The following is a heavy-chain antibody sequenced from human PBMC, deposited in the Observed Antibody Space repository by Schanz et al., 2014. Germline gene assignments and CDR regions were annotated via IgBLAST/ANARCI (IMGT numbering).Heavy chain of an antibody. V-gene: IGHV1-46*03. J-gene: IGHJ3*01. Sequence: QVQLVQSGAEVKKPGASVKVSCKASGYTFTSYYMHWVRQAPGQGLEWMGWINAHTGNTQYAQKFQGRVTMTEDTSTETAYMELSGLRSGDTAVYYCATNSPFRMVRGSNAFDAWGQGTMVTVSS. CDR2: INAHTGNT. D-gene: IGHD3-10*01. CDR1: GYTFTSYY. CDR3: ATNSPFRMVRGSNAFDA.